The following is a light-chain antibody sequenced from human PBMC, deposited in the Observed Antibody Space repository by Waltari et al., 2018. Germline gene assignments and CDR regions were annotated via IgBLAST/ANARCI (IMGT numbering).Light chain of an antibody. CDR1: RLRTGHHV. V-gene: IGLV1-44*01. Sequence: SVLTQPPPASWTPGQAVTIPCYASRLRTGHHVVNSYRLVPGQTPKLLSYRNEQRPSGVPDRFSGSKSGTSASLAISGLRSEDEGDYFCAAWDDRLNGRWEFGGGTKLTVL. CDR3: AAWDDRLNGRWE. CDR2: RNE. J-gene: IGLJ3*02.